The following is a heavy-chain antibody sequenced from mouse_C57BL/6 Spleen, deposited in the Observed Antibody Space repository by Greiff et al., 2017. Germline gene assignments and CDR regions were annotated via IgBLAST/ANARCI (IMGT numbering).Heavy chain of an antibody. CDR2: IYPGDGDT. V-gene: IGHV1-82*01. CDR1: GYAFSSSW. CDR3: GRGESTRVTSDY. D-gene: IGHD2-2*01. Sequence: VQLQQSGPELVKPGASVKISCKASGYAFSSSWMNWVKQRPGTGLEWIGRIYPGDGDTNYNGKFTGKATLTADKSSSTDYMQLSSLMSEDSAVYFCGRGESTRVTSDYWGQGTTLTVSS. J-gene: IGHJ2*01.